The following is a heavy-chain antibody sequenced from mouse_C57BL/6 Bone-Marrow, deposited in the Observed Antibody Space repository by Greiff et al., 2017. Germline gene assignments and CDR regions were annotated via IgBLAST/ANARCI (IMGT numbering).Heavy chain of an antibody. CDR2: IDPNSGGT. D-gene: IGHD2-4*01. CDR3: ARWIYYDYDGAMDY. CDR1: GYTFTSYW. V-gene: IGHV1-72*01. Sequence: QVQLKQPGAELVKPGASVKLSCKASGYTFTSYWLHWVKQRPGRGLEWIGRIDPNSGGTKYNEKFKSKATLPVDNPSSTAYMQRSSLTSEDSALYYCARWIYYDYDGAMDYWGQGTSVTVSS. J-gene: IGHJ4*01.